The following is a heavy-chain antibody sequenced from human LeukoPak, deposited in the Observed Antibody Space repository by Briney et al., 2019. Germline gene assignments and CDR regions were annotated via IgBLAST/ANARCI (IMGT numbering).Heavy chain of an antibody. CDR3: ARAAGTYYYDTSGYYRPDHYFDY. CDR1: GGSISSYY. V-gene: IGHV4-59*01. D-gene: IGHD3-22*01. J-gene: IGHJ4*02. Sequence: PSETLSLTCTVSGGSISSYYWSWIRQPTGKGLEWIGYIYYSGSTNYNPSLKSRVTISVDTSKNQFSLKVSSVTAADTAVYYCARAAGTYYYDTSGYYRPDHYFDYWGQGTLVTVSS. CDR2: IYYSGST.